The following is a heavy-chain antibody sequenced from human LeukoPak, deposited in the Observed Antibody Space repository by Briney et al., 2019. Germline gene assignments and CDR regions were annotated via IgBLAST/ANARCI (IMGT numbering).Heavy chain of an antibody. CDR2: INSDGSSI. J-gene: IGHJ4*02. D-gene: IGHD5-18*01. CDR1: GLTFSTNW. Sequence: GGSLRLSCAASGLTFSTNWMHWVRQAPGKGLVWVSSINSDGSSIKYADSVKGRITISRDNAKNTLYLRMHNLRAEDTAVYYCARGITPMVYWGQGTLVTVSS. CDR3: ARGITPMVY. V-gene: IGHV3-74*03.